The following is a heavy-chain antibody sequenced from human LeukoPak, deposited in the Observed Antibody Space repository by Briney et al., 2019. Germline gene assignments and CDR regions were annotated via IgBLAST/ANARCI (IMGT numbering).Heavy chain of an antibody. J-gene: IGHJ4*02. D-gene: IGHD5-12*01. CDR2: IHHSGST. V-gene: IGHV4-39*07. CDR1: GGSISSSSYY. CDR3: ARGLATDYLYLGY. Sequence: SETLSLTCTVSGGSISSSSYYWGWIRQPPGKGLTWIGTIHHSGSTYYNPSLRSRVTISVDTSKNQFSLQLSFVTAADTAVYYCARGLATDYLYLGYWGQGTLVTVSS.